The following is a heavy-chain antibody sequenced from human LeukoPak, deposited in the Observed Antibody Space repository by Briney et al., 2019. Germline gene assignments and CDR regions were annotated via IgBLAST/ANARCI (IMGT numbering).Heavy chain of an antibody. J-gene: IGHJ4*02. Sequence: PGGSLRLSCAASGCTFSNAWMSWVRQAPGKGLEWVGRIKSKTDGGTTDYAAPVKGRFTISRDDSKNTLYLQMNSLNTEDTAVYYCTTDARIVVVPAAITGGEDYWGQGTLVTVSS. V-gene: IGHV3-15*01. CDR1: GCTFSNAW. CDR2: IKSKTDGGTT. CDR3: TTDARIVVVPAAITGGEDY. D-gene: IGHD2-2*01.